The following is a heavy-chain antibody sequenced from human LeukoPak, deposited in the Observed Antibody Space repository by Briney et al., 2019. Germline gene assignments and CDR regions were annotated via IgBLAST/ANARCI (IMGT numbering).Heavy chain of an antibody. CDR1: GGSISSYY. V-gene: IGHV4-4*07. D-gene: IGHD6-6*01. CDR3: ARASWSSSSGWFDP. CDR2: IYTSGST. J-gene: IGHJ5*02. Sequence: SETLSLACTVSGGSISSYYWSWIRQPAGKGLEWFGRIYTSGSTNYNPSLKSRVTMSVDTSKNQFSLKLSSVTAADTAVYYCARASWSSSSGWFDPWGQGTLVTVSS.